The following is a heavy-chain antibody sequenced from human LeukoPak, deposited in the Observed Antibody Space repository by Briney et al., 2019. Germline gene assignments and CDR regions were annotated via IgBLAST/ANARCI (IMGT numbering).Heavy chain of an antibody. V-gene: IGHV4-34*01. CDR3: ARLLATYSSGHDY. D-gene: IGHD6-19*01. J-gene: IGHJ4*02. Sequence: PSETLSLTCAVYGGSFSGYYWSWIRQPPGKGLEWIGEINHSGSTNYNPSLKSRVTISVDTSKNQFSLKLSSVTAADTAVYYCARLLATYSSGHDYWGQGTLVTVSS. CDR1: GGSFSGYY. CDR2: INHSGST.